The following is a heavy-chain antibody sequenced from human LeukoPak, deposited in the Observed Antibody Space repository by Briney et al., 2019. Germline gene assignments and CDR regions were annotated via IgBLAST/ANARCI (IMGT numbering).Heavy chain of an antibody. CDR3: ARGTGYCLDP. Sequence: PGGSLRLSCAASGFAFSSYEMNWVRQAPGKGLEWVSYISSSGSTIYYADSVKGRFTLSRDNAKNSLYLQMNSLRAEDTAVYYCARGTGYCLDPWGQGTLVTVSS. CDR2: ISSSGSTI. D-gene: IGHD7-27*01. J-gene: IGHJ5*02. CDR1: GFAFSSYE. V-gene: IGHV3-48*03.